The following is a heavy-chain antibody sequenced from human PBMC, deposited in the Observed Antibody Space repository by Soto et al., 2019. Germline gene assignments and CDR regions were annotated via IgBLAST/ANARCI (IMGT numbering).Heavy chain of an antibody. D-gene: IGHD1-26*01. V-gene: IGHV4-39*01. CDR2: VYYSGST. CDR3: ARRVADFNASGMKEYYFDY. Sequence: PSETLSLTCTVSGDSVTSSRYYWGWVRQAPGKGLEWIGSVYYSGSTYYNPSLKSRVTISVDTSKNQFSLKLSSVTAADTAVYYCARRVADFNASGMKEYYFDYWGQGTLVTVSS. CDR1: GDSVTSSRYY. J-gene: IGHJ4*02.